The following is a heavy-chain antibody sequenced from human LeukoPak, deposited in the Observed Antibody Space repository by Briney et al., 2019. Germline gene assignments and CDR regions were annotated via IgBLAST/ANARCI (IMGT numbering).Heavy chain of an antibody. CDR2: IKEDGSEK. V-gene: IGHV3-7*03. Sequence: GGSLRLSCAASGFTFSSHWMNWVRQAPGKGLEWVANIKEDGSEKDYVDSVKGRFTISRDNAKNSLYLQMDSLRAEDTAVYYCAKDRNWGHFDYWGQGTLVTVSS. D-gene: IGHD7-27*01. CDR3: AKDRNWGHFDY. J-gene: IGHJ4*02. CDR1: GFTFSSHW.